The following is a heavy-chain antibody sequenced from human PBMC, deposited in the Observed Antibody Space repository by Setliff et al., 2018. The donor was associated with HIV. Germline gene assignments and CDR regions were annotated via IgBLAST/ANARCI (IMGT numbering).Heavy chain of an antibody. CDR3: ARNRVPSSL. J-gene: IGHJ4*02. D-gene: IGHD3-10*01. Sequence: LSLTCTVSGGSMSSYYWSWIRQPPGKGLEWIGSIYYTGSTDYNPSLMSRVTISLDTPKNQFSLKLNSVIAADTAVYYCARNRVPSSLWGQGTLVTRLL. CDR1: GGSMSSYY. CDR2: IYYTGST. V-gene: IGHV4-59*01.